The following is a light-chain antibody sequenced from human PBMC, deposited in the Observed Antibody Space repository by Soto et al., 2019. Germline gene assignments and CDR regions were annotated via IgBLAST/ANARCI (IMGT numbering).Light chain of an antibody. V-gene: IGKV1-39*01. CDR2: GAS. Sequence: DIQMTQSPSTLSASVGDRVTITCRTSQSINTYLNWYKQKPGKAPNLLIYGASILQSGVPLRFSGSGSGTDFTLTISSLQPEDFATYYCQQGYTSSITFGQGTRLEIK. J-gene: IGKJ5*01. CDR3: QQGYTSSIT. CDR1: QSINTY.